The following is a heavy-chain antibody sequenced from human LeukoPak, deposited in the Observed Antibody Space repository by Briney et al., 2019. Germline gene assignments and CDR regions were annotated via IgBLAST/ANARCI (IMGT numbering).Heavy chain of an antibody. D-gene: IGHD6-6*01. J-gene: IGHJ6*03. CDR2: ISYDGGNK. CDR1: GFTFSSYA. CDR3: AREPGWSSTSYYYYMDV. Sequence: GGSPRLSCAASGFTFSSYAMHWVRQAPGKGLEWVAVISYDGGNKYYADSVKGRFTISRDNSKNTLYLQLNSLRAEDTAVYYCAREPGWSSTSYYYYMDVWGKGTTVAVSS. V-gene: IGHV3-30*04.